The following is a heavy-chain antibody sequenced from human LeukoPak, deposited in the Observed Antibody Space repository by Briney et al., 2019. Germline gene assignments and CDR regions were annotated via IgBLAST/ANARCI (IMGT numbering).Heavy chain of an antibody. J-gene: IGHJ4*02. CDR2: IKQDGSER. V-gene: IGHV3-7*03. D-gene: IGHD3-22*01. CDR3: ARDRWSYDPQGGFDC. Sequence: GGSLRLSCAASGLAFSIYWMSWVRQAPGKGLEGVANIKQDGSERYYVDSVKGRFTLSRDNAKNSLYLQMNSLRAEDTAVYYCARDRWSYDPQGGFDCWGQGTLVTVSS. CDR1: GLAFSIYW.